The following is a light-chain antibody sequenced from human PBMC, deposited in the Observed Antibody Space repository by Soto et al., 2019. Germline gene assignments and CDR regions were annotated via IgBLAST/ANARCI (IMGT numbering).Light chain of an antibody. J-gene: IGKJ1*01. V-gene: IGKV3-15*01. CDR2: DAS. CDR3: QQYNNWWT. Sequence: EIVMTQSPATLSVSPGERATLSCRASQSVSSRFSSNLAWYQQRPGQAPRLLIYDASTRATGVPARFSGSGSGTEFTLTISSLQSEDFAVYYCQQYNNWWTFGQGTKVDIK. CDR1: QSVSSRFSSN.